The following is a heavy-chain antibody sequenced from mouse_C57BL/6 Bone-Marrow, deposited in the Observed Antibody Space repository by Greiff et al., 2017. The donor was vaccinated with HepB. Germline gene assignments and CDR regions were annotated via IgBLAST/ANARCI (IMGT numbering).Heavy chain of an antibody. V-gene: IGHV14-4*01. CDR3: TTDYYGSSFDY. Sequence: EVMLVESGAELVRPGASVKLSCTASGFNIKDDYMHWVKQRPDQGLEWIGWIDPENGDTEYASKFQGKATITADTSSNTAYLQLSSLTSEDTAVYYCTTDYYGSSFDYWGQGTTLTVSS. D-gene: IGHD1-1*01. CDR2: IDPENGDT. CDR1: GFNIKDDY. J-gene: IGHJ2*01.